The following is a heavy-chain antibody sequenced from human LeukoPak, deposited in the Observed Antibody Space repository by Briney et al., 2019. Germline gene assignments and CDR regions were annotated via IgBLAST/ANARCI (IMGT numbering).Heavy chain of an antibody. CDR3: ARGPQLSGWFDP. CDR1: GGSFSGYY. V-gene: IGHV4-34*01. D-gene: IGHD2-2*01. Sequence: SETLSLTCAVYGGSFSGYYWSWIRQPPGKGLEWIGESNHSGSTNYNPSLKSRVTISVDTSKNQFSLKLSSVTAADTAVYYCARGPQLSGWFDPWGQGTLVTVSS. CDR2: SNHSGST. J-gene: IGHJ5*02.